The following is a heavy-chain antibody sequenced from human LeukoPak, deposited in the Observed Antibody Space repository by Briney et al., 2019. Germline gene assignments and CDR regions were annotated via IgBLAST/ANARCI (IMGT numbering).Heavy chain of an antibody. J-gene: IGHJ3*02. CDR3: AAVKTYYYDTSGYYFPLNAFDI. Sequence: ASVKVSCKVSGYSLTELSMHWVRQAPGKGLEWMGGFDPEDGKTIYAQKFQGRVTMTEDTSTDTAYMELSSLRSEDTAVYYCAAVKTYYYDTSGYYFPLNAFDIWGQGTMVTVSS. D-gene: IGHD3-22*01. V-gene: IGHV1-24*01. CDR2: FDPEDGKT. CDR1: GYSLTELS.